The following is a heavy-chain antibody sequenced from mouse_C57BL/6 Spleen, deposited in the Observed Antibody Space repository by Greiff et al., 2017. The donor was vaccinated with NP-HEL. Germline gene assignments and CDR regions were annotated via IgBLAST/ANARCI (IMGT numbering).Heavy chain of an antibody. CDR2: IYPANGNT. J-gene: IGHJ3*01. Sequence: VQLQQSVAELVRPGASVKLSCTASGFNFNNSYMHWVKQRPEQGLEWIGWIYPANGNTKYTAKFKGKATLTVDTSSSTAYMQLSSLTSEDSAVYFCARAYYDQGSWFAYRGHGTPVTVAA. V-gene: IGHV14-3*01. CDR1: GFNFNNSY. D-gene: IGHD2-4*01. CDR3: ARAYYDQGSWFAY.